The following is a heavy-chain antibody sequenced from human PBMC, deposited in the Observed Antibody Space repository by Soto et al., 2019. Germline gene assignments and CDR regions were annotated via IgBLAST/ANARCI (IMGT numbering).Heavy chain of an antibody. D-gene: IGHD3-10*01. CDR1: GFTFSTCG. CDR3: ARVGYGSGSYHFDY. CDR2: VNSDGRTT. V-gene: IGHV3-74*03. Sequence: EVQLVESGGGLVQPGVSLRVSWPASGFTFSTCGMHGVRQVPGKGLLWVSRVNSDGRTTTSTESVKGRFTNSRDNAKNTLYLQMNSLRAEDTAVYYCARVGYGSGSYHFDYWGQGTLVTVSS. J-gene: IGHJ4*02.